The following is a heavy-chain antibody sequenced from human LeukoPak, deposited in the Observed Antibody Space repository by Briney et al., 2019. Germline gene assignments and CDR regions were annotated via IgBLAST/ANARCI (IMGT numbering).Heavy chain of an antibody. CDR2: IYYSGST. V-gene: IGHV4-39*01. J-gene: IGHJ6*02. Sequence: SETLPLTCTVSGGSISSSSYYWAWIRQPPGKGLEWIGSIYYSGSTYYNPSLKSRVTISVDTSKNQFSLKLSSVTAADTAVYYCARQLSSSSLYYYYGMDVWGQGTTVTVSS. CDR3: ARQLSSSSLYYYYGMDV. CDR1: GGSISSSSYY. D-gene: IGHD6-6*01.